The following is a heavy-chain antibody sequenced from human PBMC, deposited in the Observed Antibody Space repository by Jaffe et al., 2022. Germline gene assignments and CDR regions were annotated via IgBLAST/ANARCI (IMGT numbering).Heavy chain of an antibody. CDR3: ARGSVLDY. CDR1: GGSISSGSYY. Sequence: QVQLQESGPGLVKPSQTLSLTCTVSGGSISSGSYYWSWIRQPAGKGLEWIGRIYTSGSTNYNPSLKSRVTISVDTSKNQFSLKLSSVTAADTAVYYCARGSVLDYWGQGTLVTVSS. CDR2: IYTSGST. J-gene: IGHJ4*02. V-gene: IGHV4-61*02.